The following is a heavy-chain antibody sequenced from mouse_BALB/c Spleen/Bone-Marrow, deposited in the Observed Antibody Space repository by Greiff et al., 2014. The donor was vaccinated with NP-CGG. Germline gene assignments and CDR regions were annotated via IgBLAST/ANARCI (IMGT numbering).Heavy chain of an antibody. Sequence: VQRVESGAELVKPGASVKLSCKASGYTFTSYYMYWVKQRPGQGLEWIGEINPNNGGTNFNEKFKSKATLTVDKSSSTAYMQLSSLTSEDSAVYYGARAAYDPYAMDYWGQGTSVTVSS. J-gene: IGHJ4*01. V-gene: IGHV1S81*02. CDR3: ARAAYDPYAMDY. CDR2: INPNNGGT. CDR1: GYTFTSYY. D-gene: IGHD2-3*01.